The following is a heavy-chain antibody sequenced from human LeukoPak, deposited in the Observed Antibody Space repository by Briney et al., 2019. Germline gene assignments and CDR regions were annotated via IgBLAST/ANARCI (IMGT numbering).Heavy chain of an antibody. Sequence: ASVRVSCKASGYAFNIYDINWVRQATGQGLEWMGWMNPDSGNTGFAQKFQGRVTMPRNTSITTAYMELSSLRFEDTAVYYCAVHLPGDYLDRWGQGTLVTVSS. J-gene: IGHJ4*02. CDR3: AVHLPGDYLDR. CDR2: MNPDSGNT. CDR1: GYAFNIYD. V-gene: IGHV1-8*01.